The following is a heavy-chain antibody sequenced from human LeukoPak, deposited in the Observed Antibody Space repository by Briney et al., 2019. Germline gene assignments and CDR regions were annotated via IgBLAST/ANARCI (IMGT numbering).Heavy chain of an antibody. CDR1: GGTFSSYA. CDR2: IIPIFGTA. CDR3: ARDGRYSGYGRYFDY. V-gene: IGHV1-69*06. Sequence: SVKVSCKASGGTFSSYAISWVRQAPGQGLEWMGGIIPIFGTANYAQKFQGRVTITADKSTSTAYMELSSLRSEDTAVYYCARDGRYSGYGRYFDYWGQGTLVTVSS. D-gene: IGHD5-12*01. J-gene: IGHJ4*02.